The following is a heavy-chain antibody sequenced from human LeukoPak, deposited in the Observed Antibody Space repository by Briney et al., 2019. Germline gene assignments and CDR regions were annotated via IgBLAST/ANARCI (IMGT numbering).Heavy chain of an antibody. J-gene: IGHJ4*02. CDR3: PRDVSSGWSFFDY. V-gene: IGHV4-59*01. Sequence: SETLSLTCTVSGGSISGYYWSWIRQPPGKGLEWIGYIYYSGSTNYNPSLKSRVTISVDTSKNQFSLKLSSVTAADTAVYYCPRDVSSGWSFFDYWGQGTLVTVSS. CDR1: GGSISGYY. CDR2: IYYSGST. D-gene: IGHD6-19*01.